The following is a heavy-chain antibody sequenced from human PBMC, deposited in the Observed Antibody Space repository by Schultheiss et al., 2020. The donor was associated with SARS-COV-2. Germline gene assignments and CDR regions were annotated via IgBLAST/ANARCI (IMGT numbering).Heavy chain of an antibody. J-gene: IGHJ6*02. CDR3: AREQALSQTWGMDV. Sequence: ASVKVSCKASGYTFTGYYMHWVRQAPGQGLEWMGWINPIFGTANYAQKFQGRVTMTTDISTSTAYMELRSLRSDDTAVYYCAREQALSQTWGMDVWGQGTTVTVSS. V-gene: IGHV1-2*02. CDR2: INPIFGTA. CDR1: GYTFTGYY.